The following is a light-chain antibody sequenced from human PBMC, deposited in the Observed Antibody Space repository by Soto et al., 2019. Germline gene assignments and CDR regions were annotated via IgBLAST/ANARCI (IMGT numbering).Light chain of an antibody. CDR2: DAS. Sequence: DIQMTQSPSTLSASVGDRVTITCRASQSISNWLAWYQQRPGKAPKLRIYDASSLESGVPSRFSGSGSGTEFTLTISSLQPDDFATYYCQQYYGYPWTFGQGTKVEIK. V-gene: IGKV1-5*01. CDR1: QSISNW. J-gene: IGKJ1*01. CDR3: QQYYGYPWT.